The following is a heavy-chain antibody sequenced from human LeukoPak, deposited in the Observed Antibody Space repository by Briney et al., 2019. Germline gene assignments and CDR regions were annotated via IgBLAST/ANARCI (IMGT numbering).Heavy chain of an antibody. D-gene: IGHD1-20*01. CDR3: ASKYNWNLAYDY. V-gene: IGHV4-59*01. Sequence: SETLSLTCTVSGGSISIYSWCWIRQPPGKELEWIGYIYSSVSTNYNPSLKSRVTISVDTAKDQFSLKLSSVTAADPAVYYCASKYNWNLAYDYWGQGTLVTVSS. CDR2: IYSSVST. J-gene: IGHJ4*02. CDR1: GGSISIYS.